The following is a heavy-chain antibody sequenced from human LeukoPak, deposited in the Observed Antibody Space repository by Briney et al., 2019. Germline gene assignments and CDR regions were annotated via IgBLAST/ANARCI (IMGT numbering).Heavy chain of an antibody. CDR1: GFTLSSYS. Sequence: GSLRLSCAASGFTLSSYSMNWVRQAPGKGLEWVSYISTTSRTIRYADSVKGRFTISRDNAKNSLYLQMSSLRAEDTAVYYCARAGHADSFDYWGQGALVTVSS. V-gene: IGHV3-48*01. CDR2: ISTTSRTI. J-gene: IGHJ4*02. CDR3: ARAGHADSFDY. D-gene: IGHD2-21*01.